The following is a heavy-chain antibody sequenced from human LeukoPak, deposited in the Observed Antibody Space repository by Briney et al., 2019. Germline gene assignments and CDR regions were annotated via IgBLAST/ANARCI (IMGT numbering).Heavy chain of an antibody. CDR3: ARASDIVATIAKNAFDI. CDR1: GYTFTSYA. CDR2: INAGNGNT. V-gene: IGHV1-3*01. J-gene: IGHJ3*02. D-gene: IGHD5-12*01. Sequence: ASVKVSCKASGYTFTSYAMHWVRQAPGQRLEWMGWINAGNGNTKYSQKFQGRVTITRDTSASTAYMELSSLRSEDTAVYYCARASDIVATIAKNAFDIWGQGTMVTVSS.